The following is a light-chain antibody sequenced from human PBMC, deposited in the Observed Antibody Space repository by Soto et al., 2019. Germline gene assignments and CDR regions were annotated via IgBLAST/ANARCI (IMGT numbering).Light chain of an antibody. CDR2: QVS. V-gene: IGLV2-18*02. J-gene: IGLJ3*02. CDR3: SSYTSSGTWV. Sequence: QSVLTQPPSVSGSPGQSVTISCTGTSSDVGSYNRVSWYQQPPGTAPKLMICQVSNRPSGVPDRFSGSKSGNTASLTISGLQAEDEADYYCSSYTSSGTWVFGGGPSSPS. CDR1: SSDVGSYNR.